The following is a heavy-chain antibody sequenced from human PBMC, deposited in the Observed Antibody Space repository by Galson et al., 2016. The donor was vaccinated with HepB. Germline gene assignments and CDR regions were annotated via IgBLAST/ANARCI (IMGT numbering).Heavy chain of an antibody. V-gene: IGHV3-21*01. CDR2: ISSSSDNK. D-gene: IGHD1-26*01. CDR3: ARDPSGSLDY. CDR1: GFTFSSYS. J-gene: IGHJ4*02. Sequence: SLRLSCAASGFTFSSYSMNWVRQAPGKGLGWVSGISSSSDNKVYAESGKGRFTISRDNAKNSLYLQMNSLRAEDTAVYYCARDPSGSLDYWGQGILVTVSS.